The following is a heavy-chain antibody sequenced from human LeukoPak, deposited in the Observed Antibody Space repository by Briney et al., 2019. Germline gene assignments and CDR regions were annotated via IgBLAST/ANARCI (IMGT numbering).Heavy chain of an antibody. D-gene: IGHD6-13*01. CDR2: ISSSGSTI. J-gene: IGHJ4*02. V-gene: IGHV3-48*03. CDR3: ARDGQQLAFDY. Sequence: GGSLRLSCAASGFTFSSYEMNWVRQAPGKGLEWVSYISSSGSTIYYADSVKGRFTISRDNAKNSLYLQMNSLRAEDTAVYYCARDGQQLAFDYWGQGTLVTVSS. CDR1: GFTFSSYE.